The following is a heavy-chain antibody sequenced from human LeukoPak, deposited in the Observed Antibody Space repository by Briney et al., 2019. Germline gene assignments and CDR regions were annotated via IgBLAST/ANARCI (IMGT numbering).Heavy chain of an antibody. Sequence: TGGSLRLSCAASGFTFSNYAMSWVRQAPGKGLEWVSTIGDSGGSTSYADSVKGRFTISRDNSKNTLYLQMNSLRAEDTAVYYCARVLNYYDSSGYYFSYWGQETLVTVSS. J-gene: IGHJ4*02. CDR1: GFTFSNYA. CDR3: ARVLNYYDSSGYYFSY. D-gene: IGHD3-22*01. V-gene: IGHV3-23*01. CDR2: IGDSGGST.